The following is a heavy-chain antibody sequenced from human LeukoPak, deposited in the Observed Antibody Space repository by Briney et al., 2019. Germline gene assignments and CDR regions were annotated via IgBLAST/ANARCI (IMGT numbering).Heavy chain of an antibody. Sequence: GASVKVSCEASGYTFTSYYMHWVRQAPGQGLEWMGIINPSGGSTSYAQKFQGRVTMTRDTSTSTVYMELSSLRSEDTAVYYCARDSQWELLPDYWGQGTLVTVSS. V-gene: IGHV1-46*01. CDR2: INPSGGST. D-gene: IGHD1-26*01. J-gene: IGHJ4*02. CDR1: GYTFTSYY. CDR3: ARDSQWELLPDY.